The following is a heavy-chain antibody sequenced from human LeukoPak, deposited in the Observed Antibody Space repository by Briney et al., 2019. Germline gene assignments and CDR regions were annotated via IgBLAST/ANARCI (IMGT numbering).Heavy chain of an antibody. J-gene: IGHJ4*02. CDR3: ARLRYGSVIDY. CDR1: GGSMSTYY. Sequence: SETLSLTRTVSGGSMSTYYWSWIRQPAGKGLEWIGRVYSSGSTNYNPSLKSRVTVSVDTSKNQFSLKLTSVTAADTAVYYCARLRYGSVIDYWGQGTLVTVSS. CDR2: VYSSGST. D-gene: IGHD3-10*01. V-gene: IGHV4-4*07.